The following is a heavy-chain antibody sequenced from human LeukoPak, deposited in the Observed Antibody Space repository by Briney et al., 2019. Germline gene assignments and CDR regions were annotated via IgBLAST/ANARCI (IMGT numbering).Heavy chain of an antibody. CDR1: GGSISTYY. V-gene: IGHV4-59*08. CDR2: IHHSGST. J-gene: IGHJ4*02. CDR3: ARRLSILPAAIYY. Sequence: SETLSLTCTVSGGSISTYYWSWIRQPPGEGLEWIGNIHHSGSTNYNPSLESRVTISVDTSKNQFSLRLSSVTAADTAVYYCARRLSILPAAIYYWGQGTLVTVSS. D-gene: IGHD2-2*01.